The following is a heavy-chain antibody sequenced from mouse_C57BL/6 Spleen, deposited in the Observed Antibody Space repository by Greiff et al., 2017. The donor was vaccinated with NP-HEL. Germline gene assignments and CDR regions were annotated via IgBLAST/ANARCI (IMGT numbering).Heavy chain of an antibody. D-gene: IGHD2-4*01. J-gene: IGHJ3*01. V-gene: IGHV1-18*01. CDR1: GYTFTDYN. CDR2: INPNNGGT. Sequence: VQLQQSGPELVKPGASVKIPCKASGYTFTDYNMDWVKQSHGKSLEWIGDINPNNGGTIYNQKFKGKATLTVDKSSSTAYMELRSLTSEDTAVYYCARAYDYDRGPWFAYWGQGTLVTVSA. CDR3: ARAYDYDRGPWFAY.